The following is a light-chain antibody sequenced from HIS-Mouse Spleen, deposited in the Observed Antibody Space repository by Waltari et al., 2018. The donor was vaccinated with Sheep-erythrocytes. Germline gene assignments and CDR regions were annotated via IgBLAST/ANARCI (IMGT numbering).Light chain of an antibody. Sequence: IQMTQSPSSLSACVGDSITITCRASQGISNYLAWYQPKPGKVPKLLIYAASSLQSGVPFRFSCSGSGTDFTLTISSLQPEDVATYYCQKYNSAPLTFGGGTKVEIK. CDR1: QGISNY. J-gene: IGKJ4*01. CDR2: AAS. V-gene: IGKV1-27*01. CDR3: QKYNSAPLT.